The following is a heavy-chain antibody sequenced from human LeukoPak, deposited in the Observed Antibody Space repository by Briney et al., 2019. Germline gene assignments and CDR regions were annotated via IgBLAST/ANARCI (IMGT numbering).Heavy chain of an antibody. Sequence: PSETLSLTCAVYGGSFSGYYWSWIRQPPGKGLEWIGEINHSGSTNYNPSLKSRVTISVDTSKNQFSLKLSSVTAADTAVYYCARESDYFNWFDPWGQGTLVTVSS. J-gene: IGHJ5*02. CDR2: INHSGST. CDR1: GGSFSGYY. CDR3: ARESDYFNWFDP. V-gene: IGHV4-34*01. D-gene: IGHD2/OR15-2a*01.